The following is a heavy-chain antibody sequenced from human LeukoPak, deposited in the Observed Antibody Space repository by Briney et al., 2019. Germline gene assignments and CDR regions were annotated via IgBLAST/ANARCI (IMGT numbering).Heavy chain of an antibody. CDR3: ARGLKWEGIGGGVDY. J-gene: IGHJ4*02. CDR1: GYTFTGYY. Sequence: ASVKVSCKASGYTFTGYYMHWVRQAPGQGLEWMGWINPNSGGTNYAQKFQGRVTMTRDTSISTAYMELSRLRSDDTAVYYCARGLKWEGIGGGVDYWGQGTLVTVSS. CDR2: INPNSGGT. D-gene: IGHD1-26*01. V-gene: IGHV1-2*02.